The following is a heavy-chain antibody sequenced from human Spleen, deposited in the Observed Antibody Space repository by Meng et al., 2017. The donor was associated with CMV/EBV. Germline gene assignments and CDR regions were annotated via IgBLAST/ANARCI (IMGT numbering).Heavy chain of an antibody. Sequence: GESLKISCAASGFTFSSYAMSWVRQAPGKGLEWVSYIYSSGTTMYYADSVKGRFTISRDNARNSLYLQMNSLTVDDTAVYYCARDWGEEEGAFDIWGQGTMVTVSS. V-gene: IGHV3-48*04. CDR1: GFTFSSYA. CDR2: IYSSGTTM. D-gene: IGHD3-16*01. CDR3: ARDWGEEEGAFDI. J-gene: IGHJ3*02.